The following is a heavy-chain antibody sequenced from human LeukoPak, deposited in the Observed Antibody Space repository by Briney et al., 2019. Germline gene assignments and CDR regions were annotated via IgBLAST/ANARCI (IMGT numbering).Heavy chain of an antibody. Sequence: ASVKVSCKTSGYTFTAYYIHWVRQAPGQGLEWMGWINPNSGGTNYAQNFQGRVTMTRDTSINTAHMELSRLSSEDTVGFYCAREEGTHYPDSSVYSPLDYWGPGTLVTVSS. V-gene: IGHV1-2*02. J-gene: IGHJ4*02. CDR3: AREEGTHYPDSSVYSPLDY. D-gene: IGHD3-22*01. CDR1: GYTFTAYY. CDR2: INPNSGGT.